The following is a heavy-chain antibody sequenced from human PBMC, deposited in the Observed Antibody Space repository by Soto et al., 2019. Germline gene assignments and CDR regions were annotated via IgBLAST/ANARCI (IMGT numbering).Heavy chain of an antibody. CDR3: ARGGGSDWHSTYFDA. J-gene: IGHJ5*02. CDR1: GFIFTSYA. D-gene: IGHD6-19*01. Sequence: QVQLVESGGGVVHPGKSLRLSCAASGFIFTSYAIHWVRQAPGKGLEWVALFSYNGINTYYADSVKGRFTISRDNSNNTLYLPMNSLRSEDTATYYCARGGGSDWHSTYFDAWGQGTLVTVSS. V-gene: IGHV3-30-3*01. CDR2: FSYNGINT.